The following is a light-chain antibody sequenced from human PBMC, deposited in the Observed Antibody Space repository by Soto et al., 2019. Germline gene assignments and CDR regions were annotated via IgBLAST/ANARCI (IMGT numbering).Light chain of an antibody. J-gene: IGKJ1*01. Sequence: EIVLTQSPATLSLSPGDRATLSCGASQSVRSSYLAWYQQKPGQAPRLLIYGASTRATGIPDRFSGSGSGTDFTLTISRLEPEDFAVYYCQQYGSSPRTFGQGTKVDIK. CDR2: GAS. CDR1: QSVRSSY. V-gene: IGKV3-20*01. CDR3: QQYGSSPRT.